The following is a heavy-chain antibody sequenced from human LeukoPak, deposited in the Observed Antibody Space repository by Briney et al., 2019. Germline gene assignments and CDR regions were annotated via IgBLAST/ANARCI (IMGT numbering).Heavy chain of an antibody. V-gene: IGHV3-74*01. J-gene: IGHJ4*02. D-gene: IGHD2-21*01. CDR3: ACDSPHDHTVGFDY. CDR2: INSDGSNT. Sequence: GGSLRLSCAASESSFRNLWMHWVRQVPGKGLVWVSRINSDGSNTAYADSVKGRFTISRDNAKNTLHLQMNDLRAEDTAVYYCACDSPHDHTVGFDYWGQGTLVTVSP. CDR1: ESSFRNLW.